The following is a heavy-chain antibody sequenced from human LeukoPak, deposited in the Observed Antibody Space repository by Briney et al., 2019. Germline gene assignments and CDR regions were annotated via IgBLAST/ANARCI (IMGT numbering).Heavy chain of an antibody. CDR2: ISGSGGST. J-gene: IGHJ4*02. CDR3: AKAGYARWLQYDY. Sequence: GGSLRLSCAASGFTFSSYAMSWVRQAPGKGLEWVSAISGSGGSTYYADSVKGRFTISRDNSKNTLYLQMNGLRAEDTAVYYCAKAGYARWLQYDYWGQGTLVTVSS. V-gene: IGHV3-23*01. D-gene: IGHD5-12*01. CDR1: GFTFSSYA.